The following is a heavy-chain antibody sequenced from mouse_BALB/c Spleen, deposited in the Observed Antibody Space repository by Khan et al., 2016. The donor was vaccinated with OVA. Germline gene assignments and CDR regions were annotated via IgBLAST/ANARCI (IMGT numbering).Heavy chain of an antibody. CDR2: VNPNTGNT. V-gene: IGHV1-26*01. CDR1: GYSFTGYY. Sequence: EVQVVESGPDLVKPGASVKMSCKASGYSFTGYYMNWVKQSHGKSLECIGRVNPNTGNTNYNQKFKGKAILIVDTSSSTAYMELRSLTSEDSAVYYCARGYDFFAYWGQGTLVTVSA. J-gene: IGHJ3*01. D-gene: IGHD2-14*01. CDR3: ARGYDFFAY.